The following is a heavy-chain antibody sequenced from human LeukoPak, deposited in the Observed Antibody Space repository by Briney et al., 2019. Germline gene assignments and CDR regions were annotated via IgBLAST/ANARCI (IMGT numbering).Heavy chain of an antibody. J-gene: IGHJ4*02. Sequence: RASVKVSCKASGYTFTSYDINWVRQATGQGLEWMGWMNPNSGNTGYAQKFQGRVTITRNTSISTAYMELSSLRSEDTAVYYCARARSDYVWGSYRYIFDYWGQGTLVTVSS. CDR1: GYTFTSYD. CDR2: MNPNSGNT. CDR3: ARARSDYVWGSYRYIFDY. V-gene: IGHV1-8*03. D-gene: IGHD3-16*02.